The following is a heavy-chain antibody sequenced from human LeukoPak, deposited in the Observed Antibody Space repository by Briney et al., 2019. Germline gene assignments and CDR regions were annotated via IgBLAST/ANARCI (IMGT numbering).Heavy chain of an antibody. V-gene: IGHV5-51*01. J-gene: IGHJ3*02. D-gene: IGHD5-12*01. CDR3: ARLPMATTPKNAFDI. Sequence: GEPLKISCRGSGYSFSNYWIAWVRQMPGKGLEWMGIIYPGDSHTKYSPSFQGQVTISADKSVRVAYLQWSSLKASDTAMYYCARLPMATTPKNAFDIWGQGTMVTVSS. CDR2: IYPGDSHT. CDR1: GYSFSNYW.